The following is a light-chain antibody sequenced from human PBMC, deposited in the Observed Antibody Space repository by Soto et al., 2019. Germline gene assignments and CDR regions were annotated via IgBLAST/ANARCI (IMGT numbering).Light chain of an antibody. CDR3: SSYAGSNNFDVV. CDR2: EVS. J-gene: IGLJ2*01. V-gene: IGLV2-8*01. Sequence: QLVLTQPPSASGSPGQSVTISCTGTSSDVGGYNYVSWYQQHPGKAPKLMIYEVSKRPSGVPDRFSGSKSDNTASLTVSGLQAEDEADYYCSSYAGSNNFDVVFGGGTKLTVL. CDR1: SSDVGGYNY.